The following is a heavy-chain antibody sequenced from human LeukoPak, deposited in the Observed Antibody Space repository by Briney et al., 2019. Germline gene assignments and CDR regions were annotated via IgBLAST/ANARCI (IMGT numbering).Heavy chain of an antibody. CDR2: ISAYNGNT. Sequence: ASVKVSCKASGYTFTSYGISWVRQAPGQGLEWMGWISAYNGNTNYAQKLQGRVTMTTDTSTSTAYMELRGLRSDDTAVYYCARLACSGGSCYPPPPDYWGQGTLVTVSS. V-gene: IGHV1-18*01. CDR1: GYTFTSYG. D-gene: IGHD2-15*01. J-gene: IGHJ4*02. CDR3: ARLACSGGSCYPPPPDY.